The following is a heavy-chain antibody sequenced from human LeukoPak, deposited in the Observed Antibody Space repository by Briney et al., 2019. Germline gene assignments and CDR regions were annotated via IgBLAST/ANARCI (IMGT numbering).Heavy chain of an antibody. V-gene: IGHV3-11*05. D-gene: IGHD1-1*01. Sequence: PGGSLRLSCAASGFTFSDYYMSWIRQAPGKGLEWISYISNSHTYSNYADSVKGRFTISRDNAKNSLYLQMDSLRAEDTAVYYCAREAAGFDYWAQGTLVTVSS. CDR2: ISNSHTYS. CDR3: AREAAGFDY. CDR1: GFTFSDYY. J-gene: IGHJ4*02.